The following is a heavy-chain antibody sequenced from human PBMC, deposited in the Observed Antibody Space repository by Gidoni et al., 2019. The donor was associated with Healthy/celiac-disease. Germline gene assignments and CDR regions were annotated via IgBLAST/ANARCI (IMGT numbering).Heavy chain of an antibody. CDR1: GFTFSSYW. Sequence: AASGFTFSSYWMHWVRQAPGKGLVWVSRINSEGSSTSYADSVKGRFTISRDNAKNTLYLQMNSLRAEDTAVYYCARDGLDIVVVVAATPDYYGMDVWGQGTTVTVSS. D-gene: IGHD2-15*01. J-gene: IGHJ6*02. CDR2: INSEGSST. CDR3: ARDGLDIVVVVAATPDYYGMDV. V-gene: IGHV3-74*01.